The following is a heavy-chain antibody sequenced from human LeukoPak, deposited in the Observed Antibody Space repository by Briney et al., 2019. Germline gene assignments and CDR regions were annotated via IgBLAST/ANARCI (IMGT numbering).Heavy chain of an antibody. CDR3: ARVTGYMIEDYFDY. V-gene: IGHV4-59*01. D-gene: IGHD3-22*01. CDR2: IYYSGST. CDR1: GVSISSYY. Sequence: SETLSLTCTVSGVSISSYYWSWIRQPPGKGLEWIGYIYYSGSTYYNPSLKSRVTISVDTSKNQFSLKLSSVTAADTAVYYCARVTGYMIEDYFDYWGQGTLVTVSS. J-gene: IGHJ4*02.